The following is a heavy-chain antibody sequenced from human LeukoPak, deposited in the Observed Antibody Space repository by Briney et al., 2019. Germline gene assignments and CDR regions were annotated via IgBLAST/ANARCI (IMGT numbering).Heavy chain of an antibody. Sequence: PGGSLRLSCAASGFTVSSSYMSWVRQAPGKGLEWVSIISSAGTTYYADSVKGRFTISRDNSKNTVYLQVNSLRDEDTAVYYCARARIVVPNFDYWGQGTLVTVSS. V-gene: IGHV3-66*01. CDR1: GFTVSSSY. CDR3: ARARIVVPNFDY. J-gene: IGHJ4*02. CDR2: ISSAGTT. D-gene: IGHD2-2*01.